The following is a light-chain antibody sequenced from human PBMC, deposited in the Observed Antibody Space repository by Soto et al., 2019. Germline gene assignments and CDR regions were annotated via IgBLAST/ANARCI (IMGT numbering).Light chain of an antibody. CDR2: LGS. CDR3: MQAQQTPWT. V-gene: IGKV2-28*01. CDR1: QSLLHSNGYNY. J-gene: IGKJ1*01. Sequence: DIVMTQSPVSPSVTPGEPASLSCMSSQSLLHSNGYNYLDWYLQKPGQSPQLLIYLGSNRASGVPDRFSGSGSGTDFTLKISRVEAEDVGVYYCMQAQQTPWTFGQGTKVEIK.